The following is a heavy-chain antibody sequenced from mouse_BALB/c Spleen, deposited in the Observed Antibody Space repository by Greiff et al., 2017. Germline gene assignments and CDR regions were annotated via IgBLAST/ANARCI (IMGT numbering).Heavy chain of an antibody. CDR2: ISSGGSYT. CDR1: GFTFSSYA. V-gene: IGHV5-9-4*01. D-gene: IGHD1-1*01. Sequence: DVQLVESGGGLVKPGGSLKLSCAASGFTFSSYAMSWVRQSPEKRLEWVAEISSGGSYTYYPDTVTGRFTISRDNAKNTLYLEMSSLRSEDTAMYYCARDDGSSYGYFDVWGAGTTVTVSS. CDR3: ARDDGSSYGYFDV. J-gene: IGHJ1*01.